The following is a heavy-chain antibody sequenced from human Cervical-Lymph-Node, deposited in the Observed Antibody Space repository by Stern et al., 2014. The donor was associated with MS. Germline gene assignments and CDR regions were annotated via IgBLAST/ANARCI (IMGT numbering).Heavy chain of an antibody. V-gene: IGHV5-51*01. CDR3: ARQRYFDY. CDR1: GYTFTSYW. CDR2: IFTGGSDI. Sequence: EMQLVESGPEVKRPGESLKISCQASGYTFTSYWIGWVRQMPGKGPEWIAIIFTGGSDIRYSPSFQGQVPISADKSSSTAYLQWNNLKASDTAIYYCARQRYFDYWGQGTLVTVSS. J-gene: IGHJ4*02.